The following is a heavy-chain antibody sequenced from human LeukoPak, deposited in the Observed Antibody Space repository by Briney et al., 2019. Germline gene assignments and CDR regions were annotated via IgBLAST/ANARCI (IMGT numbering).Heavy chain of an antibody. Sequence: PGGSLRLSCAATGLTFSSYGMSWVRQAPGKGLEWVSAISGSGGRTYYADSVKGRFTVSRDNSKNTLYLQMNSLRAEDTAVYYCAKDGGEYYDILTGYYPRLYYMDVWGKGTTVTISS. CDR1: GLTFSSYG. J-gene: IGHJ6*03. CDR3: AKDGGEYYDILTGYYPRLYYMDV. CDR2: ISGSGGRT. V-gene: IGHV3-23*01. D-gene: IGHD3-9*01.